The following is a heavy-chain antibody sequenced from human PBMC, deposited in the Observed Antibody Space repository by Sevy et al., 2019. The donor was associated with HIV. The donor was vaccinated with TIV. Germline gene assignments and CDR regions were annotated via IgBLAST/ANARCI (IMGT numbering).Heavy chain of an antibody. V-gene: IGHV3-30*18. CDR3: AKDHPEKLWFRELLRYYYYYGMDV. CDR2: ISYDGSNK. Sequence: GGSLRLSCAASGLTFSSYGMHWVRQAPGKGLEWVALISYDGSNKYYADSVKGRFTISRDNSKNTLYLQMNSLRAEDTAVYYCAKDHPEKLWFRELLRYYYYYGMDVWGQGTTVTVSS. CDR1: GLTFSSYG. D-gene: IGHD3-10*01. J-gene: IGHJ6*02.